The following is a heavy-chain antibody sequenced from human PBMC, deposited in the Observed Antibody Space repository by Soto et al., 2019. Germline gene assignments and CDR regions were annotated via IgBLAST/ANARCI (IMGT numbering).Heavy chain of an antibody. CDR3: ARVQIAAAGIGFDY. Sequence: PSETLSLTCAVYGGSFSGYYWSWIRQPPGKGLEWIGEINHSGSTNYNPSLKSRVTISVDTSKNQFSLKLSSVTAADTAVYYCARVQIAAAGIGFDYWGQGTLVTVSS. D-gene: IGHD6-13*01. V-gene: IGHV4-34*01. J-gene: IGHJ4*02. CDR1: GGSFSGYY. CDR2: INHSGST.